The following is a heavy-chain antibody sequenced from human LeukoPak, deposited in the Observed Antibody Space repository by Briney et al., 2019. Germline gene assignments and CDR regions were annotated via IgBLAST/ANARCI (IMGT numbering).Heavy chain of an antibody. J-gene: IGHJ6*03. CDR3: ARRWNYGRNYYIDV. D-gene: IGHD1-7*01. CDR2: INDSGRI. Sequence: PSETLSLTCAVHGGSFSNYYWSWIRQTPGKGMEWIGEINDSGRINYNPSLMSRVTVSVDTSKNQFSLRLTSVTATDTAVYYCARRWNYGRNYYIDVWGKGATVSVSS. V-gene: IGHV4-34*01. CDR1: GGSFSNYY.